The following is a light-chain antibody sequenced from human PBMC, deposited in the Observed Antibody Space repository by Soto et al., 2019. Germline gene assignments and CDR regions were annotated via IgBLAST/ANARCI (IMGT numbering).Light chain of an antibody. V-gene: IGLV1-47*02. CDR2: NDN. CDR1: SSNIGSNY. Sequence: QSVLTQPPSASGTPGQRVTISCSGSSSNIGSNYVYWYQQLPGTAPKVLIYNDNQRPSGVSDRFSGSKSDTSASLAISGLRSEDEADYYCAAWDDSLSGYYVFGTGTKVTV. CDR3: AAWDDSLSGYYV. J-gene: IGLJ1*01.